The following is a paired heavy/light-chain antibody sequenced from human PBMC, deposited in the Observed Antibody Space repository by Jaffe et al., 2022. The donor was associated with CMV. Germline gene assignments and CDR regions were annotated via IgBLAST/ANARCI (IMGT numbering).Light chain of an antibody. CDR3: FSYAGSYTYV. J-gene: IGLJ1*01. CDR2: DVN. V-gene: IGLV2-11*01. CDR1: SSDVGGYKY. Sequence: QSALTQPRSVSGSPGQSVTISCTGTSSDVGGYKYVSWYQQHPGKAPKLMIHDVNKRPSGVPVRFSGSKSGRTASLTISGLQAEDDADYYCFSYAGSYTYVFGTGTKVTVL.
Heavy chain of an antibody. CDR3: ARDTSSSWPPEGLDM. Sequence: VQLVEFGGGLVQPGRSLRLSCVTSGFTFDDHAMHWVRQVPGKGLEWVSGLSWSSGTIGYVDSVKGRFTISRDNAKNSLYLDMTSLRPEDTALYYCARDTSSSWPPEGLDMWGQGTMVTVSA. V-gene: IGHV3-9*01. CDR2: LSWSSGTI. J-gene: IGHJ3*02. CDR1: GFTFDDHA. D-gene: IGHD3-22*01.